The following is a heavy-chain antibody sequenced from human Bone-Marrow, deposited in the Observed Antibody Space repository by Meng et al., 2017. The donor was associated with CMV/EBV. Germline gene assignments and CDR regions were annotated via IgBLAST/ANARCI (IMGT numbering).Heavy chain of an antibody. CDR2: INPSDDT. D-gene: IGHD6-19*01. J-gene: IGHJ4*01. Sequence: QVQRVQSGAEVKKPGASVKVSCKASGYTLIDYYIHWVRQAPGQWLEWMGWINPSDDTNYAQNFQGRVTMTRDMSINTIYMEPSRLTSEDTAVYYCARSSGWSRFDYWGHGTLVTVSS. V-gene: IGHV1-2*02. CDR1: GYTLIDYY. CDR3: ARSSGWSRFDY.